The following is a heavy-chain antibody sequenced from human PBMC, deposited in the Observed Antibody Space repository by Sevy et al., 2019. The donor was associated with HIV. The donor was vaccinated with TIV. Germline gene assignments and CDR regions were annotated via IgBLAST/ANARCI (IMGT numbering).Heavy chain of an antibody. D-gene: IGHD2-15*01. CDR1: GFTFSGHY. J-gene: IGHJ6*03. CDR2: IRNRPNSYTT. V-gene: IGHV3-72*01. CDR3: VRGPNCGVGGCQQISPYCLDV. Sequence: GGSLRLSCAASGFTFSGHYVDWVRQAPGKGLEWVGRIRNRPNSYTTEYAASVKGRFTISRDDSRNSVYLQMNSLKTQDSAVYYCVRGPNCGVGGCQQISPYCLDVWGKGATVTVSS.